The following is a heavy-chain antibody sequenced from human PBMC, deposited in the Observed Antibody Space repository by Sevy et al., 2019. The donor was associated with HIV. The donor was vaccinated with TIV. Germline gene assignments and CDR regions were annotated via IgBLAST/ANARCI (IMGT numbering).Heavy chain of an antibody. J-gene: IGHJ6*02. CDR2: INPNSGNT. CDR1: GYTFTTYD. Sequence: ASVKVSCKASGYTFTTYDINWVRQATGQGLEWMGWINPNSGNTGYAQKFQGRVTMTRNTSIETAYMELSSLRSEDTAVYYCARFLSTSYYYYHAMDVWGQGTTVTVSS. CDR3: ARFLSTSYYYYHAMDV. D-gene: IGHD2-2*01. V-gene: IGHV1-8*01.